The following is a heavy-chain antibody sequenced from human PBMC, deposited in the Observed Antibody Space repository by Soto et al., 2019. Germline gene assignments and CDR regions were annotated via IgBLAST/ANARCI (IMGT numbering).Heavy chain of an antibody. CDR2: IYSGGDT. CDR1: GVTVSNNY. Sequence: EVQLVESGGGLILPGGSLRLSCAASGVTVSNNYMRWVRQAPGKGLEWVSLIYSGGDTHYADSVKGRFTISRDSSKNTVYRQMNSLRAEDTAVYYCARDPPGIAAGGAGAWGQGTLVTVSS. CDR3: ARDPPGIAAGGAGA. V-gene: IGHV3-53*01. D-gene: IGHD6-13*01. J-gene: IGHJ5*02.